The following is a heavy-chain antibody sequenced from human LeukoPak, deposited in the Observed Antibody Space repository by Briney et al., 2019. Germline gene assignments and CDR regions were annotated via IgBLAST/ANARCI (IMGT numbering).Heavy chain of an antibody. V-gene: IGHV4-39*01. CDR3: ARLGVGLISFDY. CDR2: IYYSGST. J-gene: IGHJ4*02. D-gene: IGHD3-3*01. CDR1: GGSISSSSYY. Sequence: SETLSLTCTVSGGSISSSSYYWGWIRQPPGKGLEWIGSIYYSGSTYYNPSLKSRVTISVDTSKNQFSLKLSSVTAADTAVYYCARLGVGLISFDYWGQGTLVTVSS.